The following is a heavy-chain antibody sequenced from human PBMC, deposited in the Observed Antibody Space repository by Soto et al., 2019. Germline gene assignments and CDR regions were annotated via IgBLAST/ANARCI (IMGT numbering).Heavy chain of an antibody. CDR3: AHGRIVGTILALDY. Sequence: QITLKESGPTLVKPTQTLTLTCTFFGFSVSSNGESVGWIRQPPGKALEWLALIYWDGDKRYSASLKSRLTITRDTSKKQVVLTMTNIDPVDTATYYCAHGRIVGTILALDYWGQGILVTVSS. CDR2: IYWDGDK. V-gene: IGHV2-5*02. CDR1: GFSVSSNGES. D-gene: IGHD5-12*01. J-gene: IGHJ4*02.